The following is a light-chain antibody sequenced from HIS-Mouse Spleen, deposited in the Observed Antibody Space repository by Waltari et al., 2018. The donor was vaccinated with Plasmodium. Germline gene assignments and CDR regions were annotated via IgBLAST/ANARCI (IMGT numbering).Light chain of an antibody. CDR1: QSVSSSY. Sequence: ETVLTQSPGTLSLSPGERATLSCRASQSVSSSYLAWYQQKPGQAPRLLIYGASSGSGTDFTLTISRLEPEDFAVYYCQQYGSSPPLTFGGGTKVEIK. CDR3: QQYGSSPPLT. CDR2: GAS. J-gene: IGKJ4*01. V-gene: IGKV3-20*01.